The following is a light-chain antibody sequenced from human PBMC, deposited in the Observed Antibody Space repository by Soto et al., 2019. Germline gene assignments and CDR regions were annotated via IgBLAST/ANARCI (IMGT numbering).Light chain of an antibody. J-gene: IGLJ1*01. CDR3: CSFAGSSTYV. CDR2: EDN. CDR1: YSDVGTYNL. V-gene: IGLV2-23*01. Sequence: QSVLTQPASVSGSPGQSITISCTGTYSDVGTYNLVSWYQQHPGEAPKLMIYEDNKRPSGVSYRFSGSKSGNTASLTISGLQAEDEAVYYCCSFAGSSTYVFGTGTKLTVL.